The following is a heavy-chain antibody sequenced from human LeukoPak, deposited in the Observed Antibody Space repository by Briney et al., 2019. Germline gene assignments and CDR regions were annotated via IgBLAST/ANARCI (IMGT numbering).Heavy chain of an antibody. CDR2: IRYHGSDK. Sequence: PWGSLRLSCAASGFTFDDYGMSWVRQAPGKGLEWVAFIRYHGSDKYYADSVKGRFTISRDNSKNTLYLQMNSLRAGDTAVYYCAKPHFDDWGQGTLVTVSS. CDR3: AKPHFDD. J-gene: IGHJ4*02. CDR1: GFTFDDYG. V-gene: IGHV3-30*02.